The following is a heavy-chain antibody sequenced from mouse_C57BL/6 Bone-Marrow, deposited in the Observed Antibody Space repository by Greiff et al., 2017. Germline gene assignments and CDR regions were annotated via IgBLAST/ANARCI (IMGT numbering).Heavy chain of an antibody. V-gene: IGHV1-81*01. D-gene: IGHD2-4*01. CDR1: GYTFTSYG. J-gene: IGHJ1*03. Sequence: QVQLKESGAELARPGASVKLSCKASGYTFTSYGISWVKQRTGQGLEWIGEIYPRSGNTYYNEKFKGKATLTADKSSSTAYMELRSLTSEDSAVYFCARGEIYYDYDDWYFDVWGTGTTVTVSS. CDR3: ARGEIYYDYDDWYFDV. CDR2: IYPRSGNT.